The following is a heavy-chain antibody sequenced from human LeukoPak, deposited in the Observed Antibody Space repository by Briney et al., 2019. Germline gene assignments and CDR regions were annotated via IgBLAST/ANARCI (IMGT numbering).Heavy chain of an antibody. Sequence: GGSLRLSCAASGFTLSTYSMNWVRQAPGKGLQWFSYISSSSSTIYYADSVRGRFTISRDNAKNSLYLQMNSPRDEDTAVYYCAREYSSSSGRAFDIWGQGTMVTVSS. D-gene: IGHD6-6*01. J-gene: IGHJ3*02. CDR3: AREYSSSSGRAFDI. CDR2: ISSSSSTI. V-gene: IGHV3-48*02. CDR1: GFTLSTYS.